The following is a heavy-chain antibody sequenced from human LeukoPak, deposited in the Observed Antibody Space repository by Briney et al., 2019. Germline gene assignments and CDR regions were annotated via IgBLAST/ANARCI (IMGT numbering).Heavy chain of an antibody. CDR2: IYHSGRT. D-gene: IGHD2-15*01. J-gene: IGHJ5*02. Sequence: SETLSLTCTVSGYSISSGYYWGWIRQPPGKGLEWIGSIYHSGRTFYNPSLKSRVTISVDTSKNQFSLKLTSVTAADTAVYYCAKEGSGQDTYNWFDPWGQGTLVTVSS. V-gene: IGHV4-38-2*02. CDR3: AKEGSGQDTYNWFDP. CDR1: GYSISSGYY.